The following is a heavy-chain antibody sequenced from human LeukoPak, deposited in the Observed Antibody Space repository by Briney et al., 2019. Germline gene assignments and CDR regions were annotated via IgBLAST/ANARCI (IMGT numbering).Heavy chain of an antibody. D-gene: IGHD5-18*01. CDR1: GGSISSSSYY. Sequence: SETLSLTCTVSGGSISSSSYYWGWIRPPPGEGLEWIGNIYSRGSTYYNPSLKSRVAISVDTSKNQFSLELSSVTAADTAVYYCARPQYSYGCAIDYWGQGTLVTVSS. J-gene: IGHJ4*02. CDR2: IYSRGST. CDR3: ARPQYSYGCAIDY. V-gene: IGHV4-39*01.